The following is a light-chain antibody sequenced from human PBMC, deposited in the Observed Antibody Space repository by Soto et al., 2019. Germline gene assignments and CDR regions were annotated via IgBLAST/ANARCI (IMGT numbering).Light chain of an antibody. CDR1: QDIDNY. V-gene: IGKV1-9*01. Sequence: IQLTQSPSSLSAFVGDRVTITCRASQDIDNYLAWYQQKPGRAPSLLIYAASTLQSGVPSRFSGSRSGTYFTLTISSLQPEDYATYFCQQFNSYPPLFTCGPGTKVDIK. J-gene: IGKJ3*01. CDR2: AAS. CDR3: QQFNSYPPLFT.